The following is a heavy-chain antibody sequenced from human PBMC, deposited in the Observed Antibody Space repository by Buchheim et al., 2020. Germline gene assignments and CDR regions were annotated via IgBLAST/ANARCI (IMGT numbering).Heavy chain of an antibody. D-gene: IGHD3-22*01. V-gene: IGHV4-39*01. CDR2: IYYSGST. Sequence: QLQLQGSGPGLVKPSETLSLTCTVSGGSISSSSYYWGWIRQPPGKGLEWIGSIYYSGSTYYNPSLKSRVTISVDTSKNQFSLKLSSVTAADTAVYYCARHMGDYYDSSGYLDYWGQGTL. CDR1: GGSISSSSYY. J-gene: IGHJ4*02. CDR3: ARHMGDYYDSSGYLDY.